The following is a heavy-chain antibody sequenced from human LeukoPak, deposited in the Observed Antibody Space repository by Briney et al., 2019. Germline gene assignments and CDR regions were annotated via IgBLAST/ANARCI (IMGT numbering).Heavy chain of an antibody. CDR2: INPNSGGT. CDR3: ARGGYCSGGSCYFFFDI. D-gene: IGHD2-15*01. CDR1: GYTFTGYY. Sequence: ASVKVSCKASGYTFTGYYMHWVRQAPGQGLEWMGWINPNSGGTSYAQKFQGWVTMTRDTSISTAYMELSRLRSDDTAVYYCARGGYCSGGSCYFFFDIWGQGTMVTVSS. V-gene: IGHV1-2*04. J-gene: IGHJ3*02.